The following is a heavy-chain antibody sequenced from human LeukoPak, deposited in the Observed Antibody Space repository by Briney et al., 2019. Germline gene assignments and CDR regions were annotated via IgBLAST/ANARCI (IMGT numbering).Heavy chain of an antibody. CDR3: AKVATEGYYFDY. CDR2: IGSTGSTI. J-gene: IGHJ4*02. V-gene: IGHV3-48*03. Sequence: GGPLRLSCAAPGFTFSSYEMNWVPQAPGKGLKWVSYIGSTGSTIYYADSVKGRFTISRDNAKNSLYLQMNSLRAEDTAVYYCAKVATEGYYFDYWGRGTLVTVSS. D-gene: IGHD5-12*01. CDR1: GFTFSSYE.